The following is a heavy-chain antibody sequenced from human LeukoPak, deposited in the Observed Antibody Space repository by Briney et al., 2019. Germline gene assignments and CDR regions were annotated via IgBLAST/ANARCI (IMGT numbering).Heavy chain of an antibody. D-gene: IGHD3-3*01. CDR1: GFTFSSYA. Sequence: GGSLRLSCAASGFTFSSYAMSWVRQAPGRGLEWVSSISGTGSSTFYADSVKGRFTISRDNSKNTLYLQMNTLRVDDTAVYYCAKGRDFWVGRDYFDSWGQGTLVTVSS. V-gene: IGHV3-23*01. J-gene: IGHJ4*02. CDR2: ISGTGSST. CDR3: AKGRDFWVGRDYFDS.